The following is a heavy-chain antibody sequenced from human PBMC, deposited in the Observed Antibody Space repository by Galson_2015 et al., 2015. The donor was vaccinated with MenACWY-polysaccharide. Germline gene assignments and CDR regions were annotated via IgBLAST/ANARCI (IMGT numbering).Heavy chain of an antibody. Sequence: SLRLSCAASGFNVGGLYMSWVRQAPGKRPEWVSIMYSGGSTEYEESVEGRFTISSEISKNTVYLQMNSLKVEDTAVYYCARGAQRFFDDGGQGRLVTVSA. J-gene: IGHJ4*02. CDR3: ARGAQRFFDD. CDR2: MYSGGST. CDR1: GFNVGGLY. V-gene: IGHV3-53*01.